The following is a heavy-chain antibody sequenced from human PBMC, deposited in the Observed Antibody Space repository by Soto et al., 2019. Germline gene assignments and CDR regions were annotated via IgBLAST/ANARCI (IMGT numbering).Heavy chain of an antibody. Sequence: EVQLVESGGGLVQPGRSLRLSCAASGFTFDDYAMHWVRQAPGKVLEWVSGISWNSGSIGYADSVKGRFTISRDNAKNSLYLQMNSLRAEDTALYYCAKGRYCSGGSCYYYFDYWGQGTLVTVSS. D-gene: IGHD2-15*01. V-gene: IGHV3-9*01. CDR2: ISWNSGSI. CDR3: AKGRYCSGGSCYYYFDY. CDR1: GFTFDDYA. J-gene: IGHJ4*02.